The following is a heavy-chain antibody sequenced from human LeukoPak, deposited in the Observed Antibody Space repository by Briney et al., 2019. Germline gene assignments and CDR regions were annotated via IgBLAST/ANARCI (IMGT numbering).Heavy chain of an antibody. V-gene: IGHV4-39*01. CDR2: ISYSGST. CDR3: ARQLWQRSTSPWFDP. Sequence: KPSETLSLTCTVSGDSISSRSYSWGWIRQPPGKGLEWNGTISYSGSTYYNPSLKSRVTISVDTSKNQFSLKLRSVIAADTAVYYCARQLWQRSTSPWFDPWGQGTLVTVSS. D-gene: IGHD2-2*01. J-gene: IGHJ5*02. CDR1: GDSISSRSYS.